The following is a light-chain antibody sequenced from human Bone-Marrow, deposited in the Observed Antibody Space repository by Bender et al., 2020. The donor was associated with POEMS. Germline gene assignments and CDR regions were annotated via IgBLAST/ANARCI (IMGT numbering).Light chain of an antibody. J-gene: IGLJ1*01. CDR2: SSH. CDR1: SSNIGAHA. CDR3: NSFTNASTLV. V-gene: IGLV1-44*01. Sequence: QSVLTQPPSASGTPGQRVTISCSGGSSNIGAHAVNWYQHLPGTAPKLLIYSSHRRPSEVPYRFSGSRSGTSASLAISGLQSEDEADYYCNSFTNASTLVFGTGTRVTVL.